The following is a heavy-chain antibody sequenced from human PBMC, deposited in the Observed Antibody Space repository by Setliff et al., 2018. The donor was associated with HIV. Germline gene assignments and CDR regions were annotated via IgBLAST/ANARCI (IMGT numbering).Heavy chain of an antibody. D-gene: IGHD6-6*01. CDR3: ARDRGSSYYYHYYMDV. Sequence: SETLSLTCTVSGGSISGSSYYWVWIRQPPGKGLEWIGSIYYSGSTYYNPSLKSRVTISGDTSKNQFSLKLSSVTAADTAVYYCARDRGSSYYYHYYMDVWGKGTTVTSP. CDR1: GGSISGSSYY. CDR2: IYYSGST. V-gene: IGHV4-39*07. J-gene: IGHJ6*03.